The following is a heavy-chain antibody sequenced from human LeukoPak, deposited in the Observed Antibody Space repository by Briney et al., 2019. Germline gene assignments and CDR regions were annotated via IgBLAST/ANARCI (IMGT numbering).Heavy chain of an antibody. D-gene: IGHD6-19*01. CDR2: IGSNGGSI. V-gene: IGHV3-64*01. CDR1: GFTFSDYP. CDR3: AKDFSSGWYLNY. Sequence: GGSLRLSCEASGFTFSDYPMHWVRQAPGKGLEYVSGIGSNGGSIYHANSLKGRFTISRDNSTNTLYLQMNSLRAEDTAVYYCAKDFSSGWYLNYWGQGKLVTVSS. J-gene: IGHJ4*02.